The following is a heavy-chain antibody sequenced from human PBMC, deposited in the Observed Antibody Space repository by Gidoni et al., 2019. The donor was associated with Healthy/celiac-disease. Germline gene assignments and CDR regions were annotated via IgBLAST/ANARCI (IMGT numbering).Heavy chain of an antibody. Sequence: GSTYYADSVKGRFTISRDNSKNTLYLQMNSLRAEDTAVYYCAKDVYSSSWQNWFDPWGQGTLVTVSS. CDR2: GST. J-gene: IGHJ5*02. CDR3: AKDVYSSSWQNWFDP. V-gene: IGHV3-23*01. D-gene: IGHD6-13*01.